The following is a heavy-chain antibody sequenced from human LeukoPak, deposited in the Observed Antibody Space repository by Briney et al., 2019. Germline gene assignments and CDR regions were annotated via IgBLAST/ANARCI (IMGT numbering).Heavy chain of an antibody. D-gene: IGHD2-2*01. CDR2: ISYDGSNK. CDR3: ARARRVVPAAIRGYFDY. CDR1: GFTFSSYA. V-gene: IGHV3-30-3*01. Sequence: GGSLRLSCAASGFTFSSYAMHWVRQAPGKGLEWVAVISYDGSNKYYADSVKGRFTISRDNSKNTLYLQMNSLRAEDTAVYYCARARRVVPAAIRGYFDYWGQGTLVTVSS. J-gene: IGHJ4*02.